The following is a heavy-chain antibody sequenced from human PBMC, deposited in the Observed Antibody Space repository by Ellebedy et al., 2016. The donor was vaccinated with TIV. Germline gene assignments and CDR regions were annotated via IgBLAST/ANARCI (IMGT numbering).Heavy chain of an antibody. CDR2: ISLSGSP. J-gene: IGHJ4*02. CDR1: GASFSGSY. D-gene: IGHD3-9*01. V-gene: IGHV4-34*01. Sequence: MPSETLSLTCGVSGASFSGSYWSYIRQTPGKGLEWIGEISLSGSPNYNPSLRGRATISLDTSKNHFSLNLTSVTAADTAVYYWATAVRDDWSLSLWGQGTQVTVSS. CDR3: ATAVRDDWSLSL.